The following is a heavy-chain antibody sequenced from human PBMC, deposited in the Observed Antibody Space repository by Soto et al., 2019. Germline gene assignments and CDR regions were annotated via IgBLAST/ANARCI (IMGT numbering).Heavy chain of an antibody. D-gene: IGHD6-19*01. V-gene: IGHV4-61*01. Sequence: PSETLSLTCTVSGGSVSSGSYYWSWIRQPPGKGLEWIGYIYYSGSTNYNPSLKSRVTITVDTSKNQFPLKLSSVTAADTAVYYCARLQIIAVAGRVYYYGMDVWGQGTTVTVSS. J-gene: IGHJ6*02. CDR3: ARLQIIAVAGRVYYYGMDV. CDR1: GGSVSSGSYY. CDR2: IYYSGST.